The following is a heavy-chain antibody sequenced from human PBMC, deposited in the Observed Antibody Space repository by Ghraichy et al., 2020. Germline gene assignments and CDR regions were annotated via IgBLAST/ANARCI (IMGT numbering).Heavy chain of an antibody. D-gene: IGHD3-22*01. CDR1: GDSVSSNSAA. Sequence: SQTLSLTCAISGDSVSSNSAAWNWIRQSPSRGLEWLGRTYYRSKWYNDYAVSVKSRITINPDTSKNQFSLQLNSVTPEDTAVYYCARDSLSYYYDSSGYYGFDYWGQGTLVTVSS. CDR2: TYYRSKWYN. V-gene: IGHV6-1*01. J-gene: IGHJ4*02. CDR3: ARDSLSYYYDSSGYYGFDY.